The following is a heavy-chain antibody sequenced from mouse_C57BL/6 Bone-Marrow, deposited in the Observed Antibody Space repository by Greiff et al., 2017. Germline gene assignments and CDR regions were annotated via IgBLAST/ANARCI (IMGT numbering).Heavy chain of an antibody. CDR2: INPNYGGT. CDR3: ARLAAYYSKGSYFDY. Sequence: EVKLQQSGPELVKPGASVKISCKASGYTFTDYYMNWVKQSHGKSLEWIGDINPNYGGTSYNQKFKGKAQLTVDKSSSTAYMELRSLTSEDSAVYYCARLAAYYSKGSYFDYWGQGTTLTVSS. D-gene: IGHD2-5*01. CDR1: GYTFTDYY. V-gene: IGHV1-26*01. J-gene: IGHJ2*01.